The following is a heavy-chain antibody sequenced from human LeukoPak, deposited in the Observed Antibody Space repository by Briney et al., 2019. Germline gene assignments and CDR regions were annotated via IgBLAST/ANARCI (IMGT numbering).Heavy chain of an antibody. CDR3: ARDHEDSWFDP. CDR2: IYYSGST. V-gene: IGHV4-39*07. Sequence: PSETLSLTCTVSGGSISSSSYYWGWIRQPPGKGLEWIGSIYYSGSTYYNPSLKSRVTISVDTSKNQFSLKLSSVTAADTAVYYRARDHEDSWFDPWGQGTLVTVSS. J-gene: IGHJ5*02. CDR1: GGSISSSSYY.